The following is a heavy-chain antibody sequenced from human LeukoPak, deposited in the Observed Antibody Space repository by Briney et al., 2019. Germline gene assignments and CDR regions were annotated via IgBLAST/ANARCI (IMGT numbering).Heavy chain of an antibody. J-gene: IGHJ4*02. CDR3: AREPVAGTLDY. D-gene: IGHD6-19*01. CDR2: INHSGST. V-gene: IGHV4-34*01. Sequence: SETLSLTCAVYGGSFSGYYWSWIRQPPGKGLEWIGEINHSGSTNYNPSLKSRVTISADTSKNQFSLKLSSVTAADTAVYYCAREPVAGTLDYWGQGTLVTVSS. CDR1: GGSFSGYY.